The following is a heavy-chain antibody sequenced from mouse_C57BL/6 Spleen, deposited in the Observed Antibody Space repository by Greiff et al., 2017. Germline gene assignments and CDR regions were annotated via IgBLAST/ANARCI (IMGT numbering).Heavy chain of an antibody. D-gene: IGHD4-1*01. V-gene: IGHV5-17*01. Sequence: VQLKESGGGLVKPGGSLKLSCAASGFTFSDYGMHWVRQAPEKGLEWVAYISSGSSTIYYADTVKGRFTISRDNAKNTLFLQMTSLRSEDTAMYYCAKTLTGTREAYWGQGTLVTVSA. CDR1: GFTFSDYG. CDR2: ISSGSSTI. J-gene: IGHJ3*01. CDR3: AKTLTGTREAY.